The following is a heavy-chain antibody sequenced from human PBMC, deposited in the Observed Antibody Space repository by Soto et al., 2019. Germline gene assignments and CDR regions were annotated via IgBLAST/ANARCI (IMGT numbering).Heavy chain of an antibody. CDR3: ARDGPSGIAAAGLTWAFDI. CDR1: GFTFSSYD. J-gene: IGHJ3*02. Sequence: GGSLRLSCAASGFTFSSYDMHWVRQATGKGLEWVSAIGTAGDTYYPGSVKGRFPISRENAKNSLYLQMNSLRAEDTAVYYCARDGPSGIAAAGLTWAFDIWGQGTMVTVSS. V-gene: IGHV3-13*01. CDR2: IGTAGDT. D-gene: IGHD6-13*01.